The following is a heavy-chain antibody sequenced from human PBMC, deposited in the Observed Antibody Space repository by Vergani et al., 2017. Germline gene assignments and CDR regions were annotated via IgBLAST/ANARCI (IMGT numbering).Heavy chain of an antibody. J-gene: IGHJ3*02. CDR2: IIPIFGTA. D-gene: IGHD1-1*01. Sequence: QVQLVQSGAEVKKPGSSVKVSCKASGGPFSSYAISWVRQAPGQGLEWMGRIIPIFGTANYAQKFQGRVTITADKSTCTAYMELSSLRSEDTAVYYCARDFLVLERLNAFDIWGQGTMVTVSS. CDR3: ARDFLVLERLNAFDI. V-gene: IGHV1-69*14. CDR1: GGPFSSYA.